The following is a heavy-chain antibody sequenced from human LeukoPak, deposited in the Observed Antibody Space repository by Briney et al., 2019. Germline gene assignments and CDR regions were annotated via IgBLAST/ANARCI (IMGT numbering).Heavy chain of an antibody. CDR2: ISYSGTT. CDR1: NYYVSSGFH. V-gene: IGHV4-38-2*02. Sequence: SETLSLTCTVSNYYVSSGFHWGWIRQSPEKGLEWIGIISYSGTTYYSPSLKSRLTISADMSKNQFSLKLTSVTAADTAVYYCARASRPGGDSSGYDFDPWGQGTLVTVSS. D-gene: IGHD3-22*01. J-gene: IGHJ5*02. CDR3: ARASRPGGDSSGYDFDP.